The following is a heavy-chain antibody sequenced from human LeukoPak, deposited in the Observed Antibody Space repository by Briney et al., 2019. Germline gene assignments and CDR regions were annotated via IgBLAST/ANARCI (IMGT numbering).Heavy chain of an antibody. CDR1: GDSLSRSESY. CDR2: IDYSGGT. CDR3: ARRRYYDGSGYLE. J-gene: IGHJ1*01. V-gene: IGHV4-39*02. D-gene: IGHD3-22*01. Sequence: SETLSLTCSVSGDSLSRSESYWDWIRQPPGKGLEWIVTIDYSGGTYYSPSLKSRFTMSVAPANTPFSLNLTSVAPATPALYYCARRRYYDGSGYLEWGQGTLLRVPS.